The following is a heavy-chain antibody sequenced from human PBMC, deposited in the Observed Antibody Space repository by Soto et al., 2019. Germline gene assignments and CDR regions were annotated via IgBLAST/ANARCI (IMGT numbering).Heavy chain of an antibody. CDR1: GGSISSSSYY. Sequence: SETLSLTCPVSGGSISSSSYYWGWIRQPPGKGLEWIGSIYYSGSTYYNPSLKSRVTISVDTSKNQFPLKLSSVTAADTAVYYCARHRDYYDSRKDFDYWGQGTLVTVSS. J-gene: IGHJ4*02. V-gene: IGHV4-39*01. CDR3: ARHRDYYDSRKDFDY. D-gene: IGHD3-22*01. CDR2: IYYSGST.